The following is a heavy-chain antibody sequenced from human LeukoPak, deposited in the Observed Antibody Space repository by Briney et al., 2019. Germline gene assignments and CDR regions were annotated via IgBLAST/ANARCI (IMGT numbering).Heavy chain of an antibody. CDR1: GFTFSSYA. CDR2: ISGSGGST. J-gene: IGHJ6*02. D-gene: IGHD6-6*01. CDR3: AKAGNSSSPDYYYYGMDV. V-gene: IGHV3-23*01. Sequence: GGSLRLSCAASGFTFSSYAMSWVRQAPGKGLEWVSAISGSGGSTYYADSVKGRFTISRDNSKNTLYLQMNSLRAEDTAVYYCAKAGNSSSPDYYYYGMDVWGQGTTVTASS.